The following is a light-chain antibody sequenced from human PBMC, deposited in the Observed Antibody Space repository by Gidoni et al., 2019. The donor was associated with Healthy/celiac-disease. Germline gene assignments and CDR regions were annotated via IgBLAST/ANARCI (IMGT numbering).Light chain of an antibody. V-gene: IGKV1-27*01. J-gene: IGKJ4*01. CDR2: AAS. CDR1: QGISNY. CDR3: QKYNSAPRLT. Sequence: QMTPSPASLSASVGDRVTITCRASQGISNYLAWYQQKPGKVPKLLIYAASTMQSGVPSRFSGSGSGTDFTLTISSLQPEDVATYYCQKYNSAPRLTFGGGTKVEIK.